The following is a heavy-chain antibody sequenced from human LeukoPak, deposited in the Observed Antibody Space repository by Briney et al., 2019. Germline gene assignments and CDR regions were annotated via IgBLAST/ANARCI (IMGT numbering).Heavy chain of an antibody. J-gene: IGHJ4*02. CDR2: INPNSGGT. Sequence: ASVKVSCKASGYTFTCYYMHWVRQAPGQGLEWMGWINPNSGGTNYAQKFQGRVTMTRDTSISTAYMELSRLRSDDTAVYYCAREVTPLSFLEWLFDYWGQGTLVTVSS. V-gene: IGHV1-2*02. CDR3: AREVTPLSFLEWLFDY. D-gene: IGHD3-3*02. CDR1: GYTFTCYY.